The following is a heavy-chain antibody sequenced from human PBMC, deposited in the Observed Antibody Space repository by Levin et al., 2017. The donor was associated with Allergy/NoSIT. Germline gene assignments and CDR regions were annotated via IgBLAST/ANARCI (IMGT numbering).Heavy chain of an antibody. CDR2: IFTSGST. Sequence: SETLSLTCTVSGGSISSYYWSWIRQPAGKGLEWIGRIFTSGSTNYNPSLKSRVTMSVDTSKNQFSLKLSSVTAADTAVYYCARALPPYNWRGPKTTINWFDPWGQGTLVTVSS. CDR1: GGSISSYY. V-gene: IGHV4-4*07. J-gene: IGHJ5*02. CDR3: ARALPPYNWRGPKTTINWFDP. D-gene: IGHD1-20*01.